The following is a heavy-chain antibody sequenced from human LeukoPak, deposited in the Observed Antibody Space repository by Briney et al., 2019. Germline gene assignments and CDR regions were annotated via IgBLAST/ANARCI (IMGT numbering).Heavy chain of an antibody. CDR1: GFTFSSYW. D-gene: IGHD2-2*01. Sequence: GGSLRLSCAASGFTFSSYWMSWVRQVPGKGLEWVANIKRDGSEKYYVDSVKGRFTISRDNAKNSLYLQTNSLRAEDTAVYYCARDQGCSTTNCYSYFQHWGQGTLVSVSS. J-gene: IGHJ1*01. CDR3: ARDQGCSTTNCYSYFQH. CDR2: IKRDGSEK. V-gene: IGHV3-7*01.